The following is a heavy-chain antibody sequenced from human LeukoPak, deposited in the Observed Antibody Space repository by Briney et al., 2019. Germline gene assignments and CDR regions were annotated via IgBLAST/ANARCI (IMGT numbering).Heavy chain of an antibody. CDR3: ARVGVSATNTPAFDY. CDR1: GFDFTSYV. CDR2: ITAGSSYI. J-gene: IGHJ4*02. V-gene: IGHV3-21*01. D-gene: IGHD2-15*01. Sequence: MPGGSLRLSCEVSGFDFTSYVMTWVRQAPGKGLEWVSSITAGSSYIDYTPSVEGRFTISRDNSENSLFLHMNSLRAEDTALYYCARVGVSATNTPAFDYWGQGTLVTVSS.